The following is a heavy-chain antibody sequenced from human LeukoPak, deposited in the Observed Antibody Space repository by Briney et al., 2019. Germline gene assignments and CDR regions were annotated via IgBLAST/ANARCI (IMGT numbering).Heavy chain of an antibody. CDR2: IYYSGST. J-gene: IGHJ4*02. D-gene: IGHD4-17*01. V-gene: IGHV4-59*08. Sequence: SETLSLTCTVSGGSISSYYWSWLRQPPGKGLEWIGYIYYSGSTNYNPSLKSRVTISVDTSKNQFSLKLSSVTAADTAVYYCARSANDYGDYYFDYWGRGTLVTVSS. CDR3: ARSANDYGDYYFDY. CDR1: GGSISSYY.